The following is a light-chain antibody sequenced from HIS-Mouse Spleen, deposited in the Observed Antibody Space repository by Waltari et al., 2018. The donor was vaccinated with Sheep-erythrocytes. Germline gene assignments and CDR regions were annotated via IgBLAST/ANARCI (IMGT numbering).Light chain of an antibody. CDR3: SSYAGSNNWV. V-gene: IGLV2-8*01. Sequence: QSALTQPPSASGSPGQSVTISCTGTTSDVGGYTYVSWYQQHTGKAPKLMIYEVSKRPSGVPDRFSGSKSGNTASLTVSGLQAEDEADYYCSSYAGSNNWVFGGGTKLTVL. CDR2: EVS. CDR1: TSDVGGYTY. J-gene: IGLJ3*02.